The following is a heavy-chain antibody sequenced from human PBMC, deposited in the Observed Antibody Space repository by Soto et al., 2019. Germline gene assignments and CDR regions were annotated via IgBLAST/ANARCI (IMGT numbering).Heavy chain of an antibody. V-gene: IGHV1-24*01. Sequence: ASVKVSCKVSGYTLTELSMHWVRQAPGKGLEWMGGFDPEDGETIYAQKFQGRVTMTEDTSTDTAYMELSSLRSEDTAVYYCAIVRNQYYDFWSGYAEYFQHWVQGTLVTVSS. D-gene: IGHD3-3*01. J-gene: IGHJ1*01. CDR3: AIVRNQYYDFWSGYAEYFQH. CDR1: GYTLTELS. CDR2: FDPEDGET.